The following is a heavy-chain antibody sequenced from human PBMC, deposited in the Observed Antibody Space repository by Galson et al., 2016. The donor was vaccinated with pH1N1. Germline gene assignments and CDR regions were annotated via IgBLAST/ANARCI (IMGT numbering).Heavy chain of an antibody. CDR3: ASLWYGEYIDY. J-gene: IGHJ4*02. D-gene: IGHD3-10*01. V-gene: IGHV4-39*01. Sequence: SETLSPTCTVSGGSISNSNYYWGWIRQPPGKGLQWIANIYYSGITYYDASLKSRVTISVDTSKNQFSLKLNSVIAADTAVYYCASLWYGEYIDYWGQGTRVTVSS. CDR1: GGSISNSNYY. CDR2: IYYSGIT.